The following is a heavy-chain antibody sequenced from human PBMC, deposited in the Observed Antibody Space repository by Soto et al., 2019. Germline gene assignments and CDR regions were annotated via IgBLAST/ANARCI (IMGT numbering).Heavy chain of an antibody. D-gene: IGHD3-3*01. Sequence: GGSLRLSCAASGFTFSSYSMNWVRQAPGKGLEWVSSISSSSSYIYYADSVKGRFTISRDNAKNSLYLQMNSLRAEDTAVYYCARDPRLDYDFWSGSMYGMDVWGQGTTVTVSS. J-gene: IGHJ6*02. CDR3: ARDPRLDYDFWSGSMYGMDV. CDR1: GFTFSSYS. V-gene: IGHV3-21*01. CDR2: ISSSSSYI.